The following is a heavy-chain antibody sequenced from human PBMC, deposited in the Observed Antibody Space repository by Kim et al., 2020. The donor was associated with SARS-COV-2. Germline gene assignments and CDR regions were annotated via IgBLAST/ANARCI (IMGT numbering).Heavy chain of an antibody. V-gene: IGHV1-3*04. D-gene: IGHD3-10*01. Sequence: ASVKVSCKASGYIFTSYGIHWVRQAPGQRLEWMGWINTGNGKTKYSKKFQGRVTITRDTPASTASMELGSLRSEDTAVYYCAREPVTSLFDPWGQGSLVT. J-gene: IGHJ5*02. CDR1: GYIFTSYG. CDR2: INTGNGKT. CDR3: AREPVTSLFDP.